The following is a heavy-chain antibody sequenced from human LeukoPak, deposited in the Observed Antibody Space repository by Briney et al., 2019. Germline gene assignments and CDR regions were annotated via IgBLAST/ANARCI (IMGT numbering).Heavy chain of an antibody. V-gene: IGHV3-23*01. Sequence: GGSLRLSCAASGFPFSSYAMSWFRQTPGKGLEWVSSIIASGGTTYYADSVKGRFTISRDNSKNTLYLQMNSLRAEDTAVYYCAKDTFRRPYSGSQSHWGQGTLVTVSS. CDR1: GFPFSSYA. D-gene: IGHD1-26*01. J-gene: IGHJ4*02. CDR2: IIASGGTT. CDR3: AKDTFRRPYSGSQSH.